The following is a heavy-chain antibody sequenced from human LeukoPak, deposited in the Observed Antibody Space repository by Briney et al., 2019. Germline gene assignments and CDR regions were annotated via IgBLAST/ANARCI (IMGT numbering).Heavy chain of an antibody. J-gene: IGHJ4*02. V-gene: IGHV3-15*01. D-gene: IGHD2-15*01. CDR2: IKSKTDGGTT. CDR1: GFIFSSAW. Sequence: PGGSLRVSCAASGFIFSSAWMAWVRQAPGKGLECVGRIKSKTDGGTTDYAAPVKGRFTISRDDSKNTLYLQMNSLQIEDTAVYYCSAALDYWGQGTLVTVSS. CDR3: SAALDY.